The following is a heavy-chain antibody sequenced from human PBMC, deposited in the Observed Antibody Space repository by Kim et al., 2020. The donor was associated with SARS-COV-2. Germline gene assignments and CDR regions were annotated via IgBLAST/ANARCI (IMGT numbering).Heavy chain of an antibody. Sequence: ASVKVSCKASGYTFTSYSMHWVRQAPGQRLEWMGWINAGNGNTKYSQKFQGRVTITRDTSASTAYMELSSLRSEDTAVYYCARDYYDILTGYLPYFDYWGQGTLVTVSS. CDR1: GYTFTSYS. J-gene: IGHJ4*02. CDR2: INAGNGNT. D-gene: IGHD3-9*01. CDR3: ARDYYDILTGYLPYFDY. V-gene: IGHV1-3*01.